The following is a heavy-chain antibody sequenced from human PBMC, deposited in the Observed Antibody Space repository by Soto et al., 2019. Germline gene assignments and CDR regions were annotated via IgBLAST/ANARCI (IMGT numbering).Heavy chain of an antibody. D-gene: IGHD3-22*01. CDR2: IYSGGST. V-gene: IGHV3-53*01. J-gene: IGHJ4*02. CDR1: GFTVGSNY. CDR3: ARERAYYYDSSGYFDY. Sequence: PGGSLRLSCAASGFTVGSNYMSWVRQAPGKGLEWVSVIYSGGSTYYADSVKGRFTISRDNSKNTLYLQMNSLRAEDTAVYYCARERAYYYDSSGYFDYWGQGTLVTVSS.